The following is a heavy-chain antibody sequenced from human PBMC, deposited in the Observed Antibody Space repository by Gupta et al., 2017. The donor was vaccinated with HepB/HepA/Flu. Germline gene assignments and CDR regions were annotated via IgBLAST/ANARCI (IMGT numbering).Heavy chain of an antibody. Sequence: QLQLQESGPGLVKPSETLSLTCTVSCGSISSSSYYWGWIRQPPGQGLEWIGSIYYSGSTYYNPSLKSRVTISVDTAKNQFSLKLSSVTAADTAVYYCARSGRGGGYSSYYYYYYGMDVWGQGTTVTVSS. V-gene: IGHV4-39*01. J-gene: IGHJ6*02. D-gene: IGHD6-6*01. CDR2: IYYSGST. CDR1: CGSISSSSYY. CDR3: ARSGRGGGYSSYYYYYYGMDV.